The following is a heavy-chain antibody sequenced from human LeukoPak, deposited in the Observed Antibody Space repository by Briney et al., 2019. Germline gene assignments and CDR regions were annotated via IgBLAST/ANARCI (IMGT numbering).Heavy chain of an antibody. Sequence: SQTLSLTCTVSGGSISSGSYYWSWIRQPAGKGLEWIGRIYTSGSTNHNPSLKSRVTISVDTSKNQFSLKLSSVTAADTAVYYCAREPDYGGKFPYWGQGTLVTVSS. CDR2: IYTSGST. CDR3: AREPDYGGKFPY. CDR1: GGSISSGSYY. J-gene: IGHJ4*02. D-gene: IGHD4-23*01. V-gene: IGHV4-61*02.